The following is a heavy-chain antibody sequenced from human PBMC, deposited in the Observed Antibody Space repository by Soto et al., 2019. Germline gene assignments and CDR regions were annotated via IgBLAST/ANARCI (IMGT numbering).Heavy chain of an antibody. CDR3: ARLEWDPSEYGMDV. CDR1: GGSFSGYY. Sequence: PSETLSLTCAVYGGSFSGYYWSWIRQPPGKGLEWIGEINHSGSTNYNPSLKSRVTISVDTSKNQFSLKLSSVTAADTAVYYCARLEWDPSEYGMDVWVQGTKVTFS. J-gene: IGHJ6*02. CDR2: INHSGST. D-gene: IGHD1-26*01. V-gene: IGHV4-34*01.